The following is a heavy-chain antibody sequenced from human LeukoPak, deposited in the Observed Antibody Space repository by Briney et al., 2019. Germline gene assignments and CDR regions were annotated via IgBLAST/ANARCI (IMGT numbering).Heavy chain of an antibody. CDR2: ISAYNGNT. Sequence: ASVKVSFKASGYTFTSYGISWVRQAPGQGLEWMGWISAYNGNTNYAQKLQGRVTMTTDTSTSTAYMELRSLRSDDTAVYYCARDPCSGGSCFSGMDVWGQGTTVTVYS. J-gene: IGHJ6*02. CDR1: GYTFTSYG. D-gene: IGHD2-15*01. V-gene: IGHV1-18*01. CDR3: ARDPCSGGSCFSGMDV.